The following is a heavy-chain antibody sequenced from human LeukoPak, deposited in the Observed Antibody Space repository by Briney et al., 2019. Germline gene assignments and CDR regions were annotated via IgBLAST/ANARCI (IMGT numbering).Heavy chain of an antibody. CDR3: AREGPHYGDYMDY. J-gene: IGHJ4*02. CDR1: GFTFSSYS. D-gene: IGHD4-17*01. V-gene: IGHV3-21*01. Sequence: GGSLRLSCAASGFTFSSYSMNWVRQAPGKGLEWVSSISSSSSYIYYADSVKGRFTISRDNAKNSLYLQMNSLRAEDTAVYYCAREGPHYGDYMDYWGQGTLVTVSS. CDR2: ISSSSSYI.